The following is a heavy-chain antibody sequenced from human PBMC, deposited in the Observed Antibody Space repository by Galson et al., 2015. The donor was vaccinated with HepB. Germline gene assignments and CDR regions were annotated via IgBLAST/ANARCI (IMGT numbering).Heavy chain of an antibody. J-gene: IGHJ2*01. CDR3: AREYYDSSGYYPSYWYFDL. CDR2: IIPILGIA. V-gene: IGHV1-69*04. CDR1: GGTFSSYT. D-gene: IGHD3-22*01. Sequence: SVKVSCKASGGTFSSYTISWVRQAPGHGLEWMGRIIPILGIANYAQKFQGRVTITADKPTSTAYMVLSSLRSEDTAVYYCAREYYDSSGYYPSYWYFDLWGRGTLVTVSS.